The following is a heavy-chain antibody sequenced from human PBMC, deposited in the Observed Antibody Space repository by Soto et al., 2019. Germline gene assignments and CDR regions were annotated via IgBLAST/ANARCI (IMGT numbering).Heavy chain of an antibody. CDR1: GFTFSSYG. CDR2: IWYDGSNK. V-gene: IGHV3-33*01. CDR3: ARGHDYGDYVDPAFDI. J-gene: IGHJ3*02. Sequence: GGSLRLSCAASGFTFSSYGMHWVRQAPGKGLEWVAVIWYDGSNKYYADSVKGRFTISRDNSKNTLYLQMNSLRAEDTAVYYCARGHDYGDYVDPAFDIWGQGTMVTVSS. D-gene: IGHD4-17*01.